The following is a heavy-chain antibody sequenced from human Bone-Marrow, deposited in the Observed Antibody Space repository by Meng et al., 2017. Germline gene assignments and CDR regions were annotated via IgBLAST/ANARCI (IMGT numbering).Heavy chain of an antibody. CDR2: IERNSDGGTI. Sequence: GGSLRLSCAASGFTFSSYAMSWVRQAPGKGLEWVGRIERNSDGGTIHYAAPVKGRFTISRDDSRNTLYLQMDSLINEDTAVYFCATGAAAADHWGQGTLVTVSS. CDR3: ATGAAAADH. J-gene: IGHJ4*02. CDR1: GFTFSSYA. V-gene: IGHV3-15*04. D-gene: IGHD6-13*01.